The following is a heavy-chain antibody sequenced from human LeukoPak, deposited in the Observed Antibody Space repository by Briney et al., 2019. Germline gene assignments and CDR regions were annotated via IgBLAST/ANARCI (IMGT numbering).Heavy chain of an antibody. CDR3: ASGTWGAVSHPADY. V-gene: IGHV3-30-3*01. D-gene: IGHD3-16*01. J-gene: IGHJ4*02. CDR1: GFTFSSYA. CDR2: ISYDGSNK. Sequence: QAGGSLRLSCAASGFTFSSYAMHWVRQAPGKGLEWVAVISYDGSNKYYADSVKGRFTISRDNSKNTLYLQMNSLRAEDTAVYYCASGTWGAVSHPADYWGQGTLVTVSS.